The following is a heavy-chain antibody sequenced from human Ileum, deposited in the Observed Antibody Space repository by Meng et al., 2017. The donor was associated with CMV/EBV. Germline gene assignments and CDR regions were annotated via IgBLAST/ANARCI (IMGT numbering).Heavy chain of an antibody. D-gene: IGHD5-24*01. Sequence: QVQLQRWGAGLLKPSEALSLTCAVSGEPLNGFFCSWIRQPPGRGLEWIGEVNNRGRTNYNPSLKRRLTISIDTSKRQLSLMVTSVTAADSAIYYCASGRLQFTPSALQHWGPGTLVTVSS. J-gene: IGHJ1*01. CDR3: ASGRLQFTPSALQH. CDR1: GEPLNGFF. V-gene: IGHV4-34*02. CDR2: VNNRGRT.